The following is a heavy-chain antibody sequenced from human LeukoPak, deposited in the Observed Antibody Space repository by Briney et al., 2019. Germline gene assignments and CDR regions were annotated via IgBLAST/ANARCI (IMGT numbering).Heavy chain of an antibody. V-gene: IGHV3-66*01. Sequence: GGSLRLSCAASGFTFSSNWMSWVRQAPGKGLECFSVIYSGGSTYYADSVKGRFTISRDNSKNTLYLQMNSLRAEDTAVYYCARSAYGDYDYYYYMDVWGKGTTVTISS. CDR2: IYSGGST. CDR1: GFTFSSNW. J-gene: IGHJ6*03. D-gene: IGHD4-17*01. CDR3: ARSAYGDYDYYYYMDV.